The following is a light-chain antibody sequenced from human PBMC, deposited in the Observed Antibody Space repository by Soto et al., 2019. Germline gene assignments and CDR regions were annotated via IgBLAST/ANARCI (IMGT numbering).Light chain of an antibody. CDR1: SSDVGSYNP. CDR3: CSYAGSSTSLLV. CDR2: EGN. V-gene: IGLV2-23*01. J-gene: IGLJ2*01. Sequence: QSALTQPASVSGSPGQSITISCTGTSSDVGSYNPVSWYQQHPGKAPKLMIYEGNKRPSGVSNRFSGSTSGNTASLTISGLQAEDEADYYCCSYAGSSTSLLVFGGGTKLTVL.